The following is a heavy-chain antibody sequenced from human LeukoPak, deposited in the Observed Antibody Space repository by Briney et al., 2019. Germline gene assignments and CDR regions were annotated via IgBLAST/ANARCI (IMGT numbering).Heavy chain of an antibody. CDR1: GFTFSSYS. CDR2: ISSSSSYI. D-gene: IGHD2-2*01. CDR3: ARDRGYCSSTSCHYYYYYMDV. V-gene: IGHV3-21*01. J-gene: IGHJ6*03. Sequence: GGSLRLSCAASGFTFSSYSMNWVRQAPGKGLEWVSSISSSSSYIYYADSVKGRFTISRDNAKNSLYLQMNSLRAEDTAMYYCARDRGYCSSTSCHYYYYYMDVWGKGTTATVSS.